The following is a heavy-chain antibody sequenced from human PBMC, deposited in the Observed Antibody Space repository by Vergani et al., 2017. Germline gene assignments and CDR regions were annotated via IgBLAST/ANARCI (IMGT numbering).Heavy chain of an antibody. CDR3: ARGGGYSSGWYLSY. D-gene: IGHD6-19*01. CDR2: IYTSGST. Sequence: QVQLQESGPGLVKPSETLSLTCTVSGGSISSYYWSWIRQPAGKGLEWIGRIYTSGSTNYNPSLKSRVTISLDTSKNLFSLNLTSVTAADTAVYYCARGGGYSSGWYLSYWGQGTLVTVSS. CDR1: GGSISSYY. V-gene: IGHV4-4*07. J-gene: IGHJ4*02.